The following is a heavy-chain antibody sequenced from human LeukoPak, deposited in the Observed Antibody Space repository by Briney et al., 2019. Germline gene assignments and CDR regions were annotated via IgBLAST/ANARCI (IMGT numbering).Heavy chain of an antibody. CDR1: GFTLSSYG. CDR3: AKLPTYSSSSYYYYYMDV. CDR2: TDGSGTGT. J-gene: IGHJ6*03. V-gene: IGHV3-23*01. D-gene: IGHD6-6*01. Sequence: PGGSLRLSCAASGFTLSSYGMSWVRQAPGKGLEWVSGTDGSGTGTYYADSVEGRFTISRDNSKNTLYLQMNSLRADDTAVYYCAKLPTYSSSSYYYYYMDVWGKGTTVTVSS.